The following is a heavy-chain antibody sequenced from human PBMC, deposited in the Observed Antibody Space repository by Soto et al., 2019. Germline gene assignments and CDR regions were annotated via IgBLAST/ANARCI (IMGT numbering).Heavy chain of an antibody. V-gene: IGHV4-30-2*01. Sequence: PSETLSLTCAVSGGSISSGGYSWSWIRQPPGKGLEWIGYIYHSGSTYYNPSLKSRVTISVDRSKNQSSLKLSSVAAADTAVYYCARVGASHSSSWGRRWFDPWGQGTLVTVSS. CDR3: ARVGASHSSSWGRRWFDP. J-gene: IGHJ5*02. CDR2: IYHSGST. D-gene: IGHD6-13*01. CDR1: GGSISSGGYS.